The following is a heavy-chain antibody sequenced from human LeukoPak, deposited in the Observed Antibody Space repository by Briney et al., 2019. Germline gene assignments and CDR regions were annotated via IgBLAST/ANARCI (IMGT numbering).Heavy chain of an antibody. D-gene: IGHD5-12*01. CDR1: GGTFSSYA. CDR3: ARDLWSAGGYDSFGGN. Sequence: SVKVSCKASGGTFSSYAISWVRQAPGQGLEWMGRIIPILGIVNYAQKFQGRVTITADKSTSTAYMELSSLRSEDTAVYYCARDLWSAGGYDSFGGNWGQGTLVTVSS. J-gene: IGHJ4*02. CDR2: IIPILGIV. V-gene: IGHV1-69*04.